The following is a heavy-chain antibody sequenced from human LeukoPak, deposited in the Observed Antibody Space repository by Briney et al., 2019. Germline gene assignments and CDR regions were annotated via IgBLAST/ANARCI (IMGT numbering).Heavy chain of an antibody. J-gene: IGHJ4*02. D-gene: IGHD3-3*01. V-gene: IGHV1-24*01. CDR1: GYTLTRLS. CDR3: ATGYYDFWRN. Sequence: ASVKVSCKAPGYTLTRLSIHWVRQPSGKGLEWMGAFDPEDGETIYAQKFQGRVTMTEDTSTDTAYMELSSLRSEDTAVYYCATGYYDFWRNWGQGTLVIVSS. CDR2: FDPEDGET.